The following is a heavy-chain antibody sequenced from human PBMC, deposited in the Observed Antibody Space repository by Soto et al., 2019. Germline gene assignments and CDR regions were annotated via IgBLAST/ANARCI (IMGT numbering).Heavy chain of an antibody. D-gene: IGHD5-18*01. CDR3: ATPRPGTHGYGY. Sequence: EVQLVESGGGLVQPGGSLRLSCAASGITLVNAWMTWVRQAPGKGLEWVGRIKSKADGSTTEYGSPVKDRFIISRDDSDNTLHLQMEGLKTEDTAVYYCATPRPGTHGYGYWGQGTLVTVSS. CDR1: GITLVNAW. CDR2: IKSKADGSTT. V-gene: IGHV3-15*01. J-gene: IGHJ4*02.